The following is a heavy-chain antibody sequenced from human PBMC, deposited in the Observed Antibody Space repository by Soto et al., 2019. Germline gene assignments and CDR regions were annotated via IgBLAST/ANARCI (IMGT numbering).Heavy chain of an antibody. D-gene: IGHD1-26*01. CDR2: INLRGGTT. CDR3: ARGPEDSDVPRWDY. CDR1: GYNFNQYY. V-gene: IGHV1-46*02. J-gene: IGHJ4*02. Sequence: QVQLMQSGAEVRKPGASVRLSCETSGYNFNQYYIHWVRQAPGQGLEWMGIINLRGGTTEYAHKFRGRVTVSGDTTTKTAYMELRRRRSEDTANYCCARGPEDSDVPRWDYWGQGTLVTVSS.